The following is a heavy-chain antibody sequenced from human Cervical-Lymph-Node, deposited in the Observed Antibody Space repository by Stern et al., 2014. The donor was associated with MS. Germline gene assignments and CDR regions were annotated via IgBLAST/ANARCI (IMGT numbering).Heavy chain of an antibody. J-gene: IGHJ3*02. V-gene: IGHV1-18*01. D-gene: IGHD2-15*01. CDR3: ARGLLGSENAFDI. CDR1: GYTFTSYG. CDR2: IISYNGNT. Sequence: VQLEESGAEVKKPGASVKVSCKASGYTFTSYGIRWVRQAPGQGLEWMGGIISYNGNTNYAQKLQGRFTMSTDTSTSTAYMELRSLRSDDTAVYYCARGLLGSENAFDIWGQGTMVTVSS.